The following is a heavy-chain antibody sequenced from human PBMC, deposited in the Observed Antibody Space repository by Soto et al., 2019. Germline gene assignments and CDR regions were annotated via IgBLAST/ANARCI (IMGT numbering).Heavy chain of an antibody. CDR2: INHSGST. J-gene: IGHJ4*02. CDR1: GGSFSGYY. D-gene: IGHD3-10*01. Sequence: SETLSLTCAVYGGSFSGYYWSWIRQPPGKGLEWIGEINHSGSTNYNPSLKSRVTISVDTSKNQFSLKLSSVTAADTAVYYCARAPKYLGRGVIIDALDYWGQGTLVTVSA. CDR3: ARAPKYLGRGVIIDALDY. V-gene: IGHV4-34*01.